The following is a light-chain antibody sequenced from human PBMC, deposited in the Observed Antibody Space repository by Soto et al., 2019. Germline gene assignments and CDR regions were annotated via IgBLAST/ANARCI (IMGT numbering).Light chain of an antibody. Sequence: EIVLTQSPGTLSLSPGERATLSCRASQSVSSSYLAWYQQKPGQAPRLLIYGPSSRATGIPDRFSGSGSGTDFTLTISRLEPEDFAVYYCQQFGSSPPRITFGQGTRLEI. J-gene: IGKJ5*01. CDR1: QSVSSSY. V-gene: IGKV3-20*01. CDR3: QQFGSSPPRIT. CDR2: GPS.